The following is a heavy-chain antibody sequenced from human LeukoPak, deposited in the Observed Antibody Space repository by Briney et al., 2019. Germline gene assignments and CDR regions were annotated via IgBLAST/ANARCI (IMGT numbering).Heavy chain of an antibody. CDR3: ARVRGGSGWYDY. CDR1: GFTVSSNY. CDR2: IYSGGCT. Sequence: GGSLRLSCAAAGFTVSSNYMSWVRQAPGKGLEWVSVIYSGGCTYYADSVKGRFTISRDNSKNTLYLQMNSLRAEDTAVYYCARVRGGSGWYDYWGQGTLVTVSS. V-gene: IGHV3-66*01. D-gene: IGHD6-19*01. J-gene: IGHJ4*02.